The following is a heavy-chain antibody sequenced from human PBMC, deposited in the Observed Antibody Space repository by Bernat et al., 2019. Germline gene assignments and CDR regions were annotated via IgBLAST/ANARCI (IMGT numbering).Heavy chain of an antibody. D-gene: IGHD3-22*01. V-gene: IGHV3-33*01. J-gene: IGHJ4*02. CDR3: ARDNDGSSHYDQFDY. Sequence: VQLVESGGGVVQPGTSLKLSCATSGFTFTTYGIHWVRQAPGKGLEWVAVIWSDGNNKYYVDSVKGRFTISRDNSESTVYLQMNSLRAEDTAVYYCARDNDGSSHYDQFDYWGQGTLVTVSS. CDR2: IWSDGNNK. CDR1: GFTFTTYG.